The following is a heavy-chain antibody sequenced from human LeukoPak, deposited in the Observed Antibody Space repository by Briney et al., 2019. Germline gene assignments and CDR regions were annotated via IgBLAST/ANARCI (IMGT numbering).Heavy chain of an antibody. CDR1: GYSISSGYY. D-gene: IGHD5-12*01. J-gene: IGHJ4*02. Sequence: SETLSLTCTVSGYSISSGYYWGRIRQPPGKGLEWIGSIYHSGSTYYNPSLKSRVTISVDTSTNQFSLKLSSVTAADTAVYYCARSPPIYSGYDYYFDYWGQGTLVTVSS. CDR3: ARSPPIYSGYDYYFDY. V-gene: IGHV4-38-2*02. CDR2: IYHSGST.